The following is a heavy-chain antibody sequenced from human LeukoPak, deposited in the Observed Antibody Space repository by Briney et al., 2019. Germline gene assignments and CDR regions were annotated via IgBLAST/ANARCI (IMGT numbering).Heavy chain of an antibody. CDR3: ARGPDYYDSSGYSSY. CDR1: GYTFTSYG. V-gene: IGHV1-18*01. D-gene: IGHD3-22*01. J-gene: IGHJ4*02. Sequence: ASVKASCKASGYTFTSYGICWVRQAPGQGLEWMGWISTYNGNTNYAQKFQGRVTMTTDTSTSTAHMELRSLRSDDTAVYYCARGPDYYDSSGYSSYWGQGTLVTVSS. CDR2: ISTYNGNT.